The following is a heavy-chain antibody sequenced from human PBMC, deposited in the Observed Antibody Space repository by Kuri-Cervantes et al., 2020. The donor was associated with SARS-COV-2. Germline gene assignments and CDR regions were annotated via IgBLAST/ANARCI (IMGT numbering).Heavy chain of an antibody. J-gene: IGHJ4*02. D-gene: IGHD4-23*01. Sequence: ASVKVSCKASGYTFTSYAMHWVRQAPGQRLEWMGWSNAGNGNTKYSQEFQGRVTITRDTSASTAYMELSRLRSDDTAVYYCARSHTLYGGNSSPWDYWGQGTLVTVSS. CDR1: GYTFTSYA. V-gene: IGHV1-3*02. CDR2: SNAGNGNT. CDR3: ARSHTLYGGNSSPWDY.